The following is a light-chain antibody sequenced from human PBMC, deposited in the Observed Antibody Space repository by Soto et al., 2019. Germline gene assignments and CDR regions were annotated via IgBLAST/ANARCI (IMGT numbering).Light chain of an antibody. CDR2: EAS. CDR3: CSYASSSSYV. Sequence: QSALTHPPSVSGSPGQSVTISCTGTSTDFVSYNRVSWYQQPPGTAPKLIIYEASNRPSGVPDRFSGSKSGNTASLTISGLQAEDEADYYCCSYASSSSYVFGTGTKVTVL. CDR1: STDFVSYNR. J-gene: IGLJ1*01. V-gene: IGLV2-18*02.